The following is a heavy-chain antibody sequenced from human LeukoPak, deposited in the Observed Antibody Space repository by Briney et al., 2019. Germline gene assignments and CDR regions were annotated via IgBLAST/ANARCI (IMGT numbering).Heavy chain of an antibody. V-gene: IGHV4-39*07. CDR2: INHSGST. Sequence: PSETLSLTCTVSGGSISSGGYYWSWIRQPPGKGLEWIGEINHSGSTNYNPSLKSRVTISVDTSKNQFSLKLSSVTAADTAVYYCARARLTSSSWYVNKYYFDYWGQGTLVTVSS. CDR1: GGSISSGGYY. D-gene: IGHD6-13*01. J-gene: IGHJ4*02. CDR3: ARARLTSSSWYVNKYYFDY.